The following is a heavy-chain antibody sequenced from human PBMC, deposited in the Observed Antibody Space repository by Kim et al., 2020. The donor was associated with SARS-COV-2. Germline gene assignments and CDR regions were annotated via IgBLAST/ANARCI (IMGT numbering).Heavy chain of an antibody. Sequence: ADAVKGRFTISRDNSKNTLYLQMNSLRAEDTAVYYCAREPAAGVREYFQHWGQGTLVTVSS. CDR3: AREPAAGVREYFQH. J-gene: IGHJ1*01. V-gene: IGHV3-33*01. D-gene: IGHD6-13*01.